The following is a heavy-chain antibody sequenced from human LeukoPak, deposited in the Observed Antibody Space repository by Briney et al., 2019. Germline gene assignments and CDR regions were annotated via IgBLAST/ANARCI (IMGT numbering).Heavy chain of an antibody. Sequence: GGSLRLSCVASGFSLSGYWMYWVRQAPGKGLMYISRNNGNGSTTNYADVVKGRFTMSRDNVKNTLYLQMNSLRVEDTAVYYCARDPRNVGLAPWGQGTLVTVSS. D-gene: IGHD2-15*01. CDR3: ARDPRNVGLAP. V-gene: IGHV3-74*01. CDR2: NNGNGSTT. J-gene: IGHJ5*02. CDR1: GFSLSGYW.